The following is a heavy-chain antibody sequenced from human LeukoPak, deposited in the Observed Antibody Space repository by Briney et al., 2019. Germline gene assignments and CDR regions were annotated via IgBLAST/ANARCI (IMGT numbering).Heavy chain of an antibody. CDR3: AKDSASGSGLWLHFDY. CDR1: GFTFSSYA. Sequence: PGGSLRLSCAASGFTFSSYAMGWVRQAPGKGLEWVSGISNSSVTTHYADAVKGRFTISRDDSKNTLYLQMNSLRAEDTAVYYCAKDSASGSGLWLHFDYWGQGTLVTVSS. CDR2: ISNSSVTT. J-gene: IGHJ4*02. D-gene: IGHD3-10*01. V-gene: IGHV3-23*01.